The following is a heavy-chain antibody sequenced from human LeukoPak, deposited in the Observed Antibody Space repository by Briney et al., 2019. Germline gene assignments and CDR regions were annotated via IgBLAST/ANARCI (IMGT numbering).Heavy chain of an antibody. CDR1: GGTFGNSG. D-gene: IGHD3-10*01. CDR3: ARDRGGTYGLLFDY. V-gene: IGHV1-69*04. J-gene: IGHJ4*02. CDR2: IIPLLSIT. Sequence: APVKVSCKASGGTFGNSGFSWVRQAPGQGLEWMGRIIPLLSITNYAQKFKGRVTITTDKSTGTVYMEMSSLRSEDTALYFCARDRGGTYGLLFDYWGQGSLVTVSS.